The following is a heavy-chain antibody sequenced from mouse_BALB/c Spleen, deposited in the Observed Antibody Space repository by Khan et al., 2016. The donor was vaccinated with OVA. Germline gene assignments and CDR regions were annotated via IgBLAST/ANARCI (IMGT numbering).Heavy chain of an antibody. CDR3: ARGGFAY. CDR2: ISSVAYSI. J-gene: IGHJ3*01. Sequence: EVELVESGGGLVQPGGSRKLSCAASEFTFIDYGMAWVRQTPGKGPEWIAFISSVAYSIYYADTVTGRFTISRENAKHTLYLEMSSLRSDDTAMYYCARGGFAYWGQGTLVTVSA. CDR1: EFTFIDYG. V-gene: IGHV5-15*02.